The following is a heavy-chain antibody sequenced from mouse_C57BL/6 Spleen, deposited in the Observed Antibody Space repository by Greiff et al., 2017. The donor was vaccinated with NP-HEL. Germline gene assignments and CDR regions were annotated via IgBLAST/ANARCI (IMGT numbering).Heavy chain of an antibody. D-gene: IGHD2-2*01. CDR2: IDPENGDT. CDR3: TTGYDVPYYYAMDY. V-gene: IGHV14-4*01. CDR1: GFNIKDDY. Sequence: EVQLQQSGAELVRPGASVKLSCTASGFNIKDDYMHWVKQRPEQGLEWIGWIDPENGDTEYDSKFQGKATITADKSSNTAYLQLSSLTSEDTAVYYCTTGYDVPYYYAMDYWGQGTSVTVSS. J-gene: IGHJ4*01.